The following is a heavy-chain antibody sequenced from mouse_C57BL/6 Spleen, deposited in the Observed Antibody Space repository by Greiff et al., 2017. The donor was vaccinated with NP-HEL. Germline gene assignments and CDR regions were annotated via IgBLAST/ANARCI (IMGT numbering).Heavy chain of an antibody. D-gene: IGHD1-1*01. Sequence: EVQLQQSGPELVKPGASVKISCKASGYSFTGYYMNWVKQSPEKSLEWIGEINPSTGGTTYNQKFKAKATLTVDKSSSTAYMQLKSLTSEDSAVYYCANYYGSSWGYFDVWGTGTTVTVSS. CDR2: INPSTGGT. J-gene: IGHJ1*03. V-gene: IGHV1-42*01. CDR1: GYSFTGYY. CDR3: ANYYGSSWGYFDV.